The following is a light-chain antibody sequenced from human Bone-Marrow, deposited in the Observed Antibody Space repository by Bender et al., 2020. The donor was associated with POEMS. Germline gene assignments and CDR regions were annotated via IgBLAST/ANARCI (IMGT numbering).Light chain of an antibody. Sequence: QSALTQPPSASGSPGQSVTISCTGTSSDVGNYKYVSWYQQHTGKAPKLMIHEVSKRPSGVPDRFSGSKSGNTASLTVSGLQAEDEADYYCSSYAGTNNWVFGGGTKLTVL. CDR2: EVS. V-gene: IGLV2-8*01. CDR1: SSDVGNYKY. CDR3: SSYAGTNNWV. J-gene: IGLJ3*02.